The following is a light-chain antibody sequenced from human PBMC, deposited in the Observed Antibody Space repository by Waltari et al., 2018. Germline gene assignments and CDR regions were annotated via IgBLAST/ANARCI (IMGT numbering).Light chain of an antibody. CDR1: QSVFFSPKNKNF. V-gene: IGKV4-1*01. CDR3: QQYYTTPLT. CDR2: WAS. Sequence: DIVMTQFPDSLAVSLGERATINCKSSQSVFFSPKNKNFLAWYQQKPGQPPKLPTYWASTRESGVPDRFTGSGSGTDFTLTVNSLQPEDVAIYYCQQYYTTPLTFGGGTKVEI. J-gene: IGKJ4*01.